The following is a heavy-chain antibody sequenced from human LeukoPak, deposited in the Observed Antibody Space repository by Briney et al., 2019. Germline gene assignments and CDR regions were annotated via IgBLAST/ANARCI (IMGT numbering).Heavy chain of an antibody. CDR3: ASTVLSYNWNSPFDY. CDR1: GGTFSSYA. J-gene: IGHJ4*02. V-gene: IGHV1-69*13. CDR2: IIPIFGTA. D-gene: IGHD1/OR15-1a*01. Sequence: SAKVSCKASGGTFSSYAISWVRQAPGQGLEWMGGIIPIFGTANYAQKFQGRVTITADESTSTAYMELSSLRSEDTAVYYCASTVLSYNWNSPFDYWGQGTLVTVSS.